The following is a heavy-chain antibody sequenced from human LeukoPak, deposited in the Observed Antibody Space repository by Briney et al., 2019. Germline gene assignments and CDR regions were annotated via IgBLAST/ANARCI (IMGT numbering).Heavy chain of an antibody. CDR3: AKDIRGSPPRNYSYYYMDV. V-gene: IGHV3-23*01. CDR1: GFTFSSYA. J-gene: IGHJ6*03. Sequence: PGGSLRLSCAASGFTFSSYAMSWVRQAPGKGLEWVSAISGSGGSTYYADSVKGRFTISRDNSKNTLYLQMNSLRAEDTAVYYCAKDIRGSPPRNYSYYYMDVWGEGTTVTVSS. D-gene: IGHD3-10*01. CDR2: ISGSGGST.